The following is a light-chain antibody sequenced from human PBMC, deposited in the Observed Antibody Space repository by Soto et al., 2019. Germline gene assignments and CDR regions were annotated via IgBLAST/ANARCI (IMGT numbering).Light chain of an antibody. CDR2: NDN. V-gene: IGLV1-44*01. J-gene: IGLJ1*01. CDR1: RSDIGSNS. Sequence: SVLTQPPSASGTPGQTVTISSSGSRSDIGSNSVSWYQHLPGTAPKLLIYNDNQRPSGVPDRFSGSRSGTSASLDISGLQSEDEADYYCAAWDDSLTGPVFGTGTKVTVL. CDR3: AAWDDSLTGPV.